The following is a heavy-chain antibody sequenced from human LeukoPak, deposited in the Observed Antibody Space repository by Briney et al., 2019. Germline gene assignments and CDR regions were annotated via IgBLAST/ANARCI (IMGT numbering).Heavy chain of an antibody. D-gene: IGHD3-3*01. J-gene: IGHJ3*02. CDR3: ARVRSLRYDFWSGYNNDAFDI. V-gene: IGHV3-21*01. CDR1: GFTFSSYS. CDR2: ISRSSSYI. Sequence: GGSLRLSCAASGFTFSSYSMNWVRQAPGKGLEWVSSISRSSSYIYYADSVKGRFTISRDNAKNSLYLQMNSLRAEDTAVYYCARVRSLRYDFWSGYNNDAFDIWGQGTMVTVSS.